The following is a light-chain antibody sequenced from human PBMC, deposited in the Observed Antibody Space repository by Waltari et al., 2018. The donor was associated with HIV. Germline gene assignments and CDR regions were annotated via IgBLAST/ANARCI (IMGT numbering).Light chain of an antibody. CDR1: SSDGGAYKF. J-gene: IGLJ3*02. CDR3: CSYAGNYAWV. CDR2: DVT. V-gene: IGLV2-11*01. Sequence: QSALTQPRSVSGSPGQSVTISCTGTSSDGGAYKFVSWYQQHPGKAPKLLIYDVTTRPSGVPDRFSGSKSGNSASLIISGLQAGDEAHYFCCSYAGNYAWVFGGGTKLTVL.